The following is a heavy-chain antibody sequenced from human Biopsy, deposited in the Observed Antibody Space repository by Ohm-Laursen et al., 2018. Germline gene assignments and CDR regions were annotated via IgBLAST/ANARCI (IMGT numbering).Heavy chain of an antibody. Sequence: SLRLSCSASGFAFSYYGLHRVRQAPGKGLQWVAVMWSDGINKNYADSVKGRFTASRDNSNNVLYLQMSSLRDEDSAVYYCARDDDTTGHYMILNHWGQGTLVTVSS. CDR3: ARDDDTTGHYMILNH. D-gene: IGHD3-9*01. CDR1: GFAFSYYG. CDR2: MWSDGINK. J-gene: IGHJ5*02. V-gene: IGHV3-33*01.